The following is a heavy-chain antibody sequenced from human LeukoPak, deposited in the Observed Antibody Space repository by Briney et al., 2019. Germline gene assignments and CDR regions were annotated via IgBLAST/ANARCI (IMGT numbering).Heavy chain of an antibody. V-gene: IGHV4-39*01. CDR2: IYYSGST. CDR1: GGSISTSSYY. J-gene: IGHJ4*02. D-gene: IGHD3-16*01. Sequence: KASETLSLTCTVSGGSISTSSYYWGWLRQPPGKGLEWTGSIYYSGSTYYNPSLKSRVTISVDTSKNQFSLKLSSVTAADTAVYYCARGIANVYYYSYYFDYWGQGTLVTVSS. CDR3: ARGIANVYYYSYYFDY.